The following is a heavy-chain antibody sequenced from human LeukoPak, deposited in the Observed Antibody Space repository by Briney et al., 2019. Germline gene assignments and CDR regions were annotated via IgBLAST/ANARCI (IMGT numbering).Heavy chain of an antibody. Sequence: RASVKVSCKASGGTFSSYAINWVRQATGQGLEWMGWMNPNSGNTGYAQKFQGRVTMTRNTSISTAYMELSSLRSEDTAVYYCARVDIVATSYYYGMDVWGQGTTVTVSS. CDR1: GGTFSSYA. CDR2: MNPNSGNT. V-gene: IGHV1-8*02. J-gene: IGHJ6*02. CDR3: ARVDIVATSYYYGMDV. D-gene: IGHD5-12*01.